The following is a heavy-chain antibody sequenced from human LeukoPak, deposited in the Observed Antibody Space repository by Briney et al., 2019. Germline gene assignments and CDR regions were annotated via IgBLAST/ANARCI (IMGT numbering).Heavy chain of an antibody. CDR3: ARENVLRYFDWLQYYYYYMDV. CDR1: GGSISSYY. J-gene: IGHJ6*03. V-gene: IGHV4-4*07. CDR2: IYTSGST. Sequence: SETLSLTCTVSGGSISSYYWSWIRQPAGKGLEWIGRIYTSGSTNYNPSLKSRVTMSVDTSKNQFSLKLSSVTAADTAVYYCARENVLRYFDWLQYYYYYMDVWGKGTTVTISS. D-gene: IGHD3-9*01.